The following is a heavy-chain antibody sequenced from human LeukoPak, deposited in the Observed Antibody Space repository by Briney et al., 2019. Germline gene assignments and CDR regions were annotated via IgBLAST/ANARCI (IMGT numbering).Heavy chain of an antibody. J-gene: IGHJ4*02. D-gene: IGHD6-19*01. Sequence: SETLSLTCAVYGGSFSGYYWSWIRQPPGKGLEWIGEINHSGSTNYNPSLKSRVTISVDTSKNQFSLNLTSVTAADTAVYYCARETKLMGYSSGLGFNYWGQGTLVTVSS. CDR2: INHSGST. V-gene: IGHV4-34*01. CDR1: GGSFSGYY. CDR3: ARETKLMGYSSGLGFNY.